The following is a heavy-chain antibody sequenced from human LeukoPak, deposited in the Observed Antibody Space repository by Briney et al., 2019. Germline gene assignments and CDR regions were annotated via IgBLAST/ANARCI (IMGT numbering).Heavy chain of an antibody. V-gene: IGHV3-74*01. CDR3: ARVALGSYNWFDP. J-gene: IGHJ5*02. D-gene: IGHD3-10*01. CDR1: GFTFSRYW. CDR2: ISPDGSRT. Sequence: GGSLRLSCAASGFTFSRYWMHWVRQAPGKGLVWVSRISPDGSRTTYADSVKGRFTLSRDNAKNTVYLQMNSLRAEDTAVYYCARVALGSYNWFDPWGQGTLVTVSS.